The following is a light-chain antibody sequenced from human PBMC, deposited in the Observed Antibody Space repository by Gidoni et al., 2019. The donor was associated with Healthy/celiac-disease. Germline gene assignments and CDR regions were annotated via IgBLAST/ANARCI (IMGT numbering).Light chain of an antibody. CDR3: SSYTSSSTLV. Sequence: QSALTQPASVSGSPGQSITISCTGTSSDVGGYNYVSWYQQHPGKAPKLMIYHVSNRPSGVSNRFSGSKSGNTASLTISGLHAEDEADYYCSSYTSSSTLVFGGGTKLTVL. CDR1: SSDVGGYNY. J-gene: IGLJ2*01. CDR2: HVS. V-gene: IGLV2-14*01.